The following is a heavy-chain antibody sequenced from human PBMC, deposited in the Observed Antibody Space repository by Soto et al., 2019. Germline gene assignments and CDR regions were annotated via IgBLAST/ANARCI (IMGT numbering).Heavy chain of an antibody. CDR2: IYHSGSA. D-gene: IGHD7-27*01. CDR3: ARDENRGYVWIDP. V-gene: IGHV4-31*03. J-gene: IGHJ5*02. Sequence: PSETLSLTCSVSGGSISSGDYYWSWIRQHPGKGLEWIGYIYHSGSAYYNPSLKSRLKMSVDTSKNQFSLNLTSVTAADTAVYYCARDENRGYVWIDPWSPGTLVTVSS. CDR1: GGSISSGDYY.